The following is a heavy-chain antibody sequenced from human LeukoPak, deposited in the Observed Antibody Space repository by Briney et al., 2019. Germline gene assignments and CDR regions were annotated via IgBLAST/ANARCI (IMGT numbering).Heavy chain of an antibody. V-gene: IGHV1-69*05. CDR1: GGTFSSYA. Sequence: SVKVSCKASGGTFSSYAISWVRQPPGQGLEWMGRIIPTFGTANYAQKFQGRVTITTDESTSTAYMELSSLGSEDTAVYYCARKRRRRYDILTGSLHSEDDAFDIWGQGTMVTVSS. CDR2: IIPTFGTA. J-gene: IGHJ3*02. D-gene: IGHD3-9*01. CDR3: ARKRRRRYDILTGSLHSEDDAFDI.